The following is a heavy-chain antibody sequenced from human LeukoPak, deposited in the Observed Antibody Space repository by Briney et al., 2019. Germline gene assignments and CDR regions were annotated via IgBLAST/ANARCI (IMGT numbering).Heavy chain of an antibody. V-gene: IGHV3-53*01. D-gene: IGHD2-15*01. CDR2: IYSGGST. CDR3: AKFAQRYCSGGSCHPFDY. Sequence: QSGGSLRLSCAASGFTVSSNYMSWVRQAPGKGLEWVSVIYSGGSTYYADSVKGRFTISRDNSKNTLHLQMNSLRAEDTAAYYCAKFAQRYCSGGSCHPFDYWGQGTLVTVSS. CDR1: GFTVSSNY. J-gene: IGHJ4*02.